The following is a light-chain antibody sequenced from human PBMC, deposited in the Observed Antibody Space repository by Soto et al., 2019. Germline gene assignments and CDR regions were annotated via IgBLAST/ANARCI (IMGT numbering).Light chain of an antibody. V-gene: IGKV3-20*01. CDR3: QQYAGSPPEGST. CDR2: AAS. J-gene: IGKJ2*01. CDR1: QTSSGNS. Sequence: ESVVTQYPGTLSLSPGERATISCRASQTSSGNSLPWYQQRPGQAPRLLIYAASSSVTGIPDKISGSGSGRDFTLTISRLEPADFAVDDCQQYAGSPPEGSTLGQGTKL.